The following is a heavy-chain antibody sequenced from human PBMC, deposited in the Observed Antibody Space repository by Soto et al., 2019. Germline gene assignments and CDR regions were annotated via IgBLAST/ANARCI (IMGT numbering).Heavy chain of an antibody. CDR1: GDSVSSNSAA. CDR2: TYYRSKSYN. CDR3: AGTGRELRSSLDY. J-gene: IGHJ4*02. Sequence: SQTLSLTSAISGDSVSSNSAAWNWIRQSPSRGLEWLGSTYYRSKSYNNHAVSVKSRITINPGTSENQCSLQLNCLTPEDTAVYYCAGTGRELRSSLDYWRQGTLGTASS. V-gene: IGHV6-1*01. D-gene: IGHD1-7*01.